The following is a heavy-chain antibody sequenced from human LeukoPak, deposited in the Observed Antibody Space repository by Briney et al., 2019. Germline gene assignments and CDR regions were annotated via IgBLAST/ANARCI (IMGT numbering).Heavy chain of an antibody. J-gene: IGHJ6*02. CDR1: GYTFTGYY. Sequence: ASVKVSCKASGYTFTGYYMQWVRQAPGQGLEWMGWINPNSGGTNYAQKFQGRVTMTRDTSISTAYMELSRLRSDDTAVYYCARIGGYDSSGYAVVVWGQGTTVTVSS. CDR2: INPNSGGT. V-gene: IGHV1-2*02. CDR3: ARIGGYDSSGYAVVV. D-gene: IGHD3-22*01.